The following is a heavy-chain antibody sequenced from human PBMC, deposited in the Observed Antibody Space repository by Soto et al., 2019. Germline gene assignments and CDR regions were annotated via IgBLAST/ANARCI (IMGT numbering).Heavy chain of an antibody. V-gene: IGHV3-23*01. J-gene: IGHJ1*01. CDR3: AKDPPYYYDSSGYYPLEYFQH. D-gene: IGHD3-22*01. CDR2: ISGSGGST. Sequence: GGSLRLSCAASGFTFSSYAMSWVRQAPGKGLEWVSAISGSGGSTYYADSVKGRFTISRDNSKNTLYLQMNSLRAEDTAVYYCAKDPPYYYDSSGYYPLEYFQHWGQGTLVTVSS. CDR1: GFTFSSYA.